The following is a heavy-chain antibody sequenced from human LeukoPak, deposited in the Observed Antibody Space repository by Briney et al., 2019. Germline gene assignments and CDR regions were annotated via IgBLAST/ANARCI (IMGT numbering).Heavy chain of an antibody. Sequence: ASLKVSCNISGYTLTDFSMHWVRQAPGKGLEWMGGFNREDDEAIYAQHFQGRVTVTEDTSTDTAYMERSSLRSEDTAVYYCATLDSYYDNSGRPLVPDWGQGTLVTVSS. V-gene: IGHV1-24*01. CDR3: ATLDSYYDNSGRPLVPD. CDR1: GYTLTDFS. D-gene: IGHD3-22*01. CDR2: FNREDDEA. J-gene: IGHJ4*02.